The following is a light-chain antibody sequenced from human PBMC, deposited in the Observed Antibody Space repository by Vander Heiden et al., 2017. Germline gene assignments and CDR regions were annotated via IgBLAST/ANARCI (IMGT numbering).Light chain of an antibody. V-gene: IGLV1-44*01. Sequence: VLTQPHSASGTPGQRVTISCSGSSSNIGSNTVNWYQQLPGAAPKLLIYTNNQRPSGVPDRFSGSKSGTSASLAISGLQSEDEADYYCAAWDDSLNVHYVFGTGTKVTVL. CDR1: SSNIGSNT. CDR3: AAWDDSLNVHYV. CDR2: TNN. J-gene: IGLJ1*01.